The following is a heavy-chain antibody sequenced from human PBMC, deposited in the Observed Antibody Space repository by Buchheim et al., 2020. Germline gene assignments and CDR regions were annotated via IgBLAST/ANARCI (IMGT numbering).Heavy chain of an antibody. D-gene: IGHD1-26*01. J-gene: IGHJ4*02. CDR1: GFSFSSYS. CDR2: ITSSSSPI. V-gene: IGHV3-48*01. CDR3: ARDVGASWSAATDY. Sequence: EVQLVESGGGLVQPGGSLRLSCAASGFSFSSYSMNWVRQAPGKGLEWVSYITSSSSPIYYADSVKGRFTISRDNAKNSLYLQMNRLRAEDTAVYFCARDVGASWSAATDYWGPGTL.